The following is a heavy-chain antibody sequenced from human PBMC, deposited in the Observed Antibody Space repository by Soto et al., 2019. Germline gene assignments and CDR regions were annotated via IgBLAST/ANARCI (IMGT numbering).Heavy chain of an antibody. CDR3: VGGQYYFDY. CDR1: GFPFSSYG. V-gene: IGHV3-30*03. Sequence: QVQLVESGGGVVQPGRSLRLSCAASGFPFSSYGMHWVREAPGKGLEWVAVISYDGSNKYYADSVKGRFTISRDNSASTLYLQMNSLRPEDTALYYCVGGQYYFDYRGQGPLVT. D-gene: IGHD3-10*01. CDR2: ISYDGSNK. J-gene: IGHJ4*02.